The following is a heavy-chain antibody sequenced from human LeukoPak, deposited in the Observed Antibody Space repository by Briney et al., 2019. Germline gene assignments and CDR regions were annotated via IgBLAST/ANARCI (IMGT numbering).Heavy chain of an antibody. D-gene: IGHD6-6*01. CDR3: AFSMAAFYYYYYYMDV. CDR1: GGTFSSYA. CDR2: IIPIFGTA. J-gene: IGHJ6*03. Sequence: GSSVKVSCKASGGTFSSYAISWVRQAPGQGLEWMGGIIPIFGTANYAQKFQGRVTITTDESTSTAYMELSSLRSEDTAVYYCAFSMAAFYYYYYYMDVGGKGTTVTVSS. V-gene: IGHV1-69*05.